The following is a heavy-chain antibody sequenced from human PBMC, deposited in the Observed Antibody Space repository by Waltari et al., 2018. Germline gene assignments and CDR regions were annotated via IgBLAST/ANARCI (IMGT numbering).Heavy chain of an antibody. CDR1: GFTFSSYG. CDR3: AKERRDRTTPYYYYYYMDV. J-gene: IGHJ6*03. CDR2: IRYDGSKK. D-gene: IGHD1-1*01. Sequence: QVQLVESGGGVVQPGGSQRLSCAASGFTFSSYGMHWVRQAPGKGREWWAFIRYDGSKKYSACSVKGRFTISIDNSQNTLYLQMNSLRAEDTAVYYCAKERRDRTTPYYYYYYMDVWGKGTTVTVSS. V-gene: IGHV3-30*02.